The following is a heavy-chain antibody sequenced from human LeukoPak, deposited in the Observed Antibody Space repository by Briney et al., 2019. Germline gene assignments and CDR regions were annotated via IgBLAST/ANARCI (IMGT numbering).Heavy chain of an antibody. CDR2: IYYSGST. CDR3: ARDKGISSAIDL. V-gene: IGHV4-59*01. D-gene: IGHD6-6*01. J-gene: IGHJ5*02. CDR1: GGSISSYY. Sequence: TSETLSLTSSVSGGSISSYYWSWIRQPPGKGLEWIGYIYYSGSTNYNPSLESRVTMSVDTSKNQFSLKLSSVTAADTAVYYCARDKGISSAIDLWGQGTLVTVSS.